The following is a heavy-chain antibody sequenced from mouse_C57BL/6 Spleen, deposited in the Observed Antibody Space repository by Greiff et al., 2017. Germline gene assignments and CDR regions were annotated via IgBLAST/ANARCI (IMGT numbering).Heavy chain of an antibody. CDR3: ARPSHYYGCSFFDY. J-gene: IGHJ2*01. Sequence: EVQLQQSGPELVKPGASVKISCKASGYTFTDYYMNWVKQSHGKSLEWIGDINPNNGGTSYNQKFKGKATLTVDKSSSTAYMELRRLTSEDSAVYYGARPSHYYGCSFFDYWGQGTTLTVSS. CDR1: GYTFTDYY. D-gene: IGHD1-1*01. CDR2: INPNNGGT. V-gene: IGHV1-26*01.